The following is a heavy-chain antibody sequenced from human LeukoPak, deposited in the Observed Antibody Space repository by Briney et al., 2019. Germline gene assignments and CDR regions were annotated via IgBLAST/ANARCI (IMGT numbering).Heavy chain of an antibody. D-gene: IGHD3-9*01. J-gene: IGHJ4*02. CDR1: GFTFSSYA. Sequence: PGGSLRLSCAASGFTFSSYAMSWVRQAPGKGLEWVSAISPSGGSTYYADSVKGRFTISRDNSKNTLYLQMNSLRAEDTAVYYCARGPRITSHFDWLWVDYWGQGTLVTVSS. CDR3: ARGPRITSHFDWLWVDY. V-gene: IGHV3-23*01. CDR2: ISPSGGST.